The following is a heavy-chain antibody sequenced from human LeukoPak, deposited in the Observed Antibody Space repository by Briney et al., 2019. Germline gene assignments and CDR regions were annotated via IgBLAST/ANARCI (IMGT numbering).Heavy chain of an antibody. CDR2: INPNCGNT. CDR1: GYTFTSYA. J-gene: IGHJ6*02. CDR3: ARVPSRRAVRGAPTAYYYGMDV. D-gene: IGHD3-10*01. Sequence: ASVKVSCKASGYTFTSYAINWVRQATGQGLEWMGWINPNCGNTGYAQKFQGRVTMTRNTSISTAYMKLSSLRSEDTAVYYCARVPSRRAVRGAPTAYYYGMDVWGQGTTVTVSS. V-gene: IGHV1-8*01.